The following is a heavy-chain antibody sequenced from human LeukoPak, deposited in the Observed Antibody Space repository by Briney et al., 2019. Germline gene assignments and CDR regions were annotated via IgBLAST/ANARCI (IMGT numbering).Heavy chain of an antibody. J-gene: IGHJ3*02. Sequence: PGGSLRLSCAASGFTFSSYAMHWVRQAPGKGLEWVAVISYDGSNKYYADSVKGRFTISRDNSKNTLYLQMNSLRAEDTAVYYCAGENPSPHAFDIWGQGTMVTVSS. V-gene: IGHV3-30-3*01. CDR3: AGENPSPHAFDI. CDR2: ISYDGSNK. CDR1: GFTFSSYA.